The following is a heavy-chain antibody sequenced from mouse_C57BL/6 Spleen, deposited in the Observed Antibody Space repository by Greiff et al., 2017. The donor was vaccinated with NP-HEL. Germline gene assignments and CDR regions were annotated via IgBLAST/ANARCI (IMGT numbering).Heavy chain of an antibody. CDR1: GFSFNTYA. J-gene: IGHJ1*03. CDR2: IRSKSNNYAT. CDR3: VRWLLQYFDV. Sequence: EVMLVESGGGLVQPKGSLKLSCAASGFSFNTYAMNWVRQAPGKGLEWVARIRSKSNNYATYYADSVKDRFTISRDDSESMLYLQMNNVKAEDTAMYYWVRWLLQYFDVWGTGTTVTVSS. V-gene: IGHV10-1*01. D-gene: IGHD2-3*01.